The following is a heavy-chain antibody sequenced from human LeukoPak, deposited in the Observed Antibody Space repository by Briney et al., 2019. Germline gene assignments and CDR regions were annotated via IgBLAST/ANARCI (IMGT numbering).Heavy chain of an antibody. Sequence: PGGSLRLSCAASGFTVNSNYMSWVRQAPGKGLEWVSVIYSGGSTYYADSVKGRFTISRDNSKNTLFLQMNSLRAEDTAVYYCASDQSGSYCEVRFDYWGQGTLVTVSS. CDR2: IYSGGST. CDR3: ASDQSGSYCEVRFDY. CDR1: GFTVNSNY. V-gene: IGHV3-53*01. D-gene: IGHD1-26*01. J-gene: IGHJ4*02.